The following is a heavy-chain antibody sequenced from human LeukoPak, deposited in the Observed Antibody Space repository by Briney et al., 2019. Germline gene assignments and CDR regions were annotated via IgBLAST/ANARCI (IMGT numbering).Heavy chain of an antibody. Sequence: GGSLRLSCAASGFTLSGHWMTWVRQAPGKGLEWVANIKEDGSKKNYVDSVKGRFTISRDNAKNSLYLQMTSLRAVDTAMYYCATPLDYHDNSGFHQGGDWGQGTLVTVSS. CDR1: GFTLSGHW. J-gene: IGHJ4*02. CDR3: ATPLDYHDNSGFHQGGD. CDR2: IKEDGSKK. D-gene: IGHD3-22*01. V-gene: IGHV3-7*03.